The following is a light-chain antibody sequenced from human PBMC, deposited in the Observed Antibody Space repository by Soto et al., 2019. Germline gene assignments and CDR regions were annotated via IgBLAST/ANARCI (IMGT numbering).Light chain of an antibody. J-gene: IGKJ1*01. CDR3: QQCYMGWT. V-gene: IGKV1-5*01. Sequence: DIQMTQSPSTLSASVGDRVTITCRARQSISSRLAWYQQKPGKAPKLLIYDASTLESGVPSRFSGTGSGTEFTFSITSLQPEDFGTYYCQQCYMGWTFGQGTKVDIK. CDR1: QSISSR. CDR2: DAS.